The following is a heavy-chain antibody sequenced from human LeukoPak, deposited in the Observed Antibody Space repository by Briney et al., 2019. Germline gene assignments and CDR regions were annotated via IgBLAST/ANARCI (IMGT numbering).Heavy chain of an antibody. CDR3: ARHGSLASFQH. Sequence: PSGTLSPPSPVSGGPPTSSYFIRGGVRPPPRGGVGWIGSIYYSGSTYYNLSLKSRVTISVDTSKNQFSLKLSSVTAADTAVYYCARHGSLASFQHWGQGTLVTVSS. J-gene: IGHJ1*01. D-gene: IGHD3-3*02. CDR2: IYYSGST. V-gene: IGHV4-39*01. CDR1: GGPPTSSYFI.